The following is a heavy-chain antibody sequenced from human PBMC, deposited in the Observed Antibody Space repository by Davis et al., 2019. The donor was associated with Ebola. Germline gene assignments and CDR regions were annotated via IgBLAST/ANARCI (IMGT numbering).Heavy chain of an antibody. J-gene: IGHJ4*02. CDR3: ARASFGYNSGWYADY. CDR2: VHGGNGNT. CDR1: GYTLSNHA. Sequence: SVKVSCKASGYTLSNHAMNWVRQATGQGLEWVGWVHGGNGNTKYSQRFQGRVTITTDTSANTVYLDLTSLRSEDTAVFYCARASFGYNSGWYADYWGPGSLVTVSS. V-gene: IGHV1-3*01. D-gene: IGHD6-19*01.